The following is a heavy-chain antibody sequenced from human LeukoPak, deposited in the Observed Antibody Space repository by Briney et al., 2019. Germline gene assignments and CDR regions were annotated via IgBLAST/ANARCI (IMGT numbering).Heavy chain of an antibody. V-gene: IGHV3-7*01. CDR1: GFTFSSYW. CDR2: IKQDGSEK. CDR3: ARSSDSSSLQYFQH. D-gene: IGHD6-6*01. J-gene: IGHJ1*01. Sequence: GGSLRLSCAASGFTFSSYWMSWVRQAPGKGLEWVANIKQDGSEKYYVDSVKGRFTISRDNAKNSLYLQMNSLRAEDTAVYYCARSSDSSSLQYFQHWGQGTLVTVSS.